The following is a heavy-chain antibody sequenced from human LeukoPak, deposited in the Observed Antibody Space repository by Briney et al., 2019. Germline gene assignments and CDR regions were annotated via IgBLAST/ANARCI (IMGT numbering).Heavy chain of an antibody. CDR2: ISGSGGSS. D-gene: IGHD3-10*01. CDR1: GFTFSSYA. J-gene: IGHJ4*02. CDR3: ARDPIWFGELVSDY. Sequence: GGSLRLSCAASGFTFSSYAMSWVRQTPGKGLEWVSVISGSGGSSYYAGSVKGRFTISRDNSRNTLYLQMNSLRAEDTAVYYCARDPIWFGELVSDYWGQGTLVTVSS. V-gene: IGHV3-23*01.